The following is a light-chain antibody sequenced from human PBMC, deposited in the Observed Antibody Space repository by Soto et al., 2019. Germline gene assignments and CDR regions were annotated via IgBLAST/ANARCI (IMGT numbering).Light chain of an antibody. Sequence: DIQVTQSPSALSASAGDRVTITCRASQSVSGWLAWYQQKPGKAPKVLIYDVSNLQSGVPSRFNGSGFGTEFSLTIRCLQPDDLATYYCQQYSGYPLTFGGGTQVEIK. V-gene: IGKV1-5*01. J-gene: IGKJ4*01. CDR2: DVS. CDR3: QQYSGYPLT. CDR1: QSVSGW.